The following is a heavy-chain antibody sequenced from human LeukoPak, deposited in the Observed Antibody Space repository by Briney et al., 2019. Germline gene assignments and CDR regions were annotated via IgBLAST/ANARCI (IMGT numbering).Heavy chain of an antibody. D-gene: IGHD2-15*01. CDR1: GGTFNNYA. Sequence: ASVKVSCKASGGTFNNYAISWVRQAPGQGLEWMGGIIPIFDTPNYAQKFQGRVTITTDESTSTAYMELSSLRSEDTAVYYCARDRTSLGYCSGGSCRYDAFDIWGQGTMVTVSS. V-gene: IGHV1-69*05. CDR3: ARDRTSLGYCSGGSCRYDAFDI. CDR2: IIPIFDTP. J-gene: IGHJ3*02.